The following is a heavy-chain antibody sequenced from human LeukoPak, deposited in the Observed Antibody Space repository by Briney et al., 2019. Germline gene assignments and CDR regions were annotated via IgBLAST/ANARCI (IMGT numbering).Heavy chain of an antibody. CDR1: GYTFTSYD. CDR3: ARPNSVLRFLERPKGGYYYYYMDV. D-gene: IGHD3-3*01. CDR2: MNPNSGNT. Sequence: ASVKVSCKASGYTFTSYDINWVRQATGQGLEWMGWMNPNSGNTGYAQKFQGRVTMTRNTSISTAYMELSSLRSEDTAVYYCARPNSVLRFLERPKGGYYYYYMDVWGKGTTVTVSS. J-gene: IGHJ6*03. V-gene: IGHV1-8*01.